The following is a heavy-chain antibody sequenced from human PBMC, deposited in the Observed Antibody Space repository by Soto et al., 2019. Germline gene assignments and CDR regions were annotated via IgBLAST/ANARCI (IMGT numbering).Heavy chain of an antibody. CDR3: ARTTWGRRWNDGMLHTII. CDR1: GFSLSTSGMC. D-gene: IGHD1-1*01. J-gene: IGHJ3*02. Sequence: SGPTLVNPTQTLTLTCTFSGFSLSTSGMCVSWIRQPPGKALEWLARIDWDDDKYYSTSLKTRLTISKDTSKNQVVLTMTNMDPVDTATYYCARTTWGRRWNDGMLHTIIWGQGTMVTVS. V-gene: IGHV2-70*11. CDR2: IDWDDDK.